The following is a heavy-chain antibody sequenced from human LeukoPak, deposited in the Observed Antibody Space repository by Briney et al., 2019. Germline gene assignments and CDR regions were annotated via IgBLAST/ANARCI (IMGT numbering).Heavy chain of an antibody. CDR2: VSHSGSS. CDR3: ARGIFYGGRNQYIWFDL. J-gene: IGHJ5*02. CDR1: GGPFRGFF. V-gene: IGHV4-34*01. D-gene: IGHD4-23*01. Sequence: SETLSLTCAVYGGPFRGFFWSWIRQAPGKGLEWIGEVSHSGSSNYNPSLRSRIPISLDTSKSQFSLKLTSVTAADSAVYYCARGIFYGGRNQYIWFDLWGQGTLVTVSS.